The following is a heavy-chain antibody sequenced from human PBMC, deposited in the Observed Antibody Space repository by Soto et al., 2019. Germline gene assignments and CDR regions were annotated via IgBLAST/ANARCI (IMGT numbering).Heavy chain of an antibody. J-gene: IGHJ6*02. CDR3: ASPRVDHLAFYYYGMDV. D-gene: IGHD3-10*01. Sequence: QVQLVQSGAEVKKPGSSVTVSCKASGGTFSSYTISWVRQAPGQGIERMGRIITILGIANDAQKVQGRVTITADKSTSTAYVRVSSMRSKDTAVYYGASPRVDHLAFYYYGMDVWGQGTTVTVSS. CDR1: GGTFSSYT. V-gene: IGHV1-69*02. CDR2: IITILGIA.